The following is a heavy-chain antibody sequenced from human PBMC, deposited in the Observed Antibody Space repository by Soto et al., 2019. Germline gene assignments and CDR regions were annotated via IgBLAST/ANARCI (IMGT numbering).Heavy chain of an antibody. D-gene: IGHD3-3*01. V-gene: IGHV3-33*01. CDR3: ARVSYDFWSGYPDY. Sequence: QVQLVESGGGVVQPGRSLRLSCAASGFTFSSYGMHWVRQAPGKGLEWVAVIWYDGSNKYYADSVKGRFTISRDNSKNTLYLQMNSLRAEDTAVYYCARVSYDFWSGYPDYWGQGTLVTVSS. CDR1: GFTFSSYG. J-gene: IGHJ4*02. CDR2: IWYDGSNK.